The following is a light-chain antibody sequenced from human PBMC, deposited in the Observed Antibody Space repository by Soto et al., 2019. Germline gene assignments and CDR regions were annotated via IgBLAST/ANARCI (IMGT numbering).Light chain of an antibody. CDR3: QQYNHGPPLT. Sequence: EIVMTQSPATLSVSPGERATLSCRASQSVGRNLAWYQPKPGQAPRLLIYGASTRATGIPARFSGSGSGTEFTLTISSLQSEDFAIYSCQQYNHGPPLTFGGGTKVEIK. CDR2: GAS. V-gene: IGKV3-15*01. CDR1: QSVGRN. J-gene: IGKJ4*01.